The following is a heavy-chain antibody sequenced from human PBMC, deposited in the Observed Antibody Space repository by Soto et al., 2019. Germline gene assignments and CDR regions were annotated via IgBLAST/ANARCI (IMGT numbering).Heavy chain of an antibody. CDR3: ARRDSSGYYYSDY. Sequence: PGASLTISCKGSGYSFTSYWIGWVRQMPGKGQEWMGIIYPGDFETRYSPSFQGKVTISADKSISTAYLQWSSLKASDTAIYYCARRDSSGYYYSDYWGQGTLVTFSS. D-gene: IGHD3-22*01. J-gene: IGHJ4*02. CDR1: GYSFTSYW. CDR2: IYPGDFET. V-gene: IGHV5-51*01.